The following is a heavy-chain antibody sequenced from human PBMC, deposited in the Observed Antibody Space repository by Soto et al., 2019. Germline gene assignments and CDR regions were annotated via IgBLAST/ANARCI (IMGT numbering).Heavy chain of an antibody. D-gene: IGHD1-26*01. CDR1: GYTFTSNY. Sequence: QVQLVQSGAEVKEPGASVKISCQTSGYTFTSNYVHWVRQAPGQGLEWMAVIHPTGDNAVYAPKVQGRLTLTPDTATSTMVMELSSLRSDDTAVYYCARDFSDIYNGRSYWWFDPWGQGTLVTVSS. CDR3: ARDFSDIYNGRSYWWFDP. V-gene: IGHV1-46*03. J-gene: IGHJ5*02. CDR2: IHPTGDNA.